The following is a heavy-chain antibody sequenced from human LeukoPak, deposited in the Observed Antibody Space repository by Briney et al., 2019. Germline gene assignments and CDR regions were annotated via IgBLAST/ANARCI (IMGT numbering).Heavy chain of an antibody. CDR1: GFTFSRYA. D-gene: IGHD1-26*01. CDR3: VSTVGVLPY. V-gene: IGHV3-64D*09. Sequence: GGSLRLSCSASGFTFSRYAMHWVRQAPGKGLEYVSAIDSNGGSTYYADSVKGRFTISRDNSKNTLYLQMSSLRAEDTAVYYCVSTVGVLPYWGQGTLVTVSS. J-gene: IGHJ4*02. CDR2: IDSNGGST.